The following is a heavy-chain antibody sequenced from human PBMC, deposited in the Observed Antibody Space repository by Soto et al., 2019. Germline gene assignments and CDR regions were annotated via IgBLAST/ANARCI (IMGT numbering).Heavy chain of an antibody. CDR2: ISAYNGNT. V-gene: IGHV1-18*01. Sequence: ASVKVSCKASGYTFASYAISSMREAPGQGLERMGWISAYNGNTNYAQKLQGRVTMTTDTSTSAAYMELRSLRSDDTAVYYCAGDPPQPDSGGQGTPFTVSS. CDR3: AGDPPQPDS. J-gene: IGHJ4*02. CDR1: GYTFASYA.